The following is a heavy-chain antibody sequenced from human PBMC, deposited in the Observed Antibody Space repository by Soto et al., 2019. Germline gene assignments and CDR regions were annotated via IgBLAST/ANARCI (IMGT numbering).Heavy chain of an antibody. D-gene: IGHD6-13*01. V-gene: IGHV1-3*01. Sequence: ASVKVSCKASGYTFTSYAMHWVRQAPGQRLEWMGWINAGNGNTKYSQKFQGRVTITRDTSASTAYMELSSLRSEDTAVYYCARASMSYSSSWYDWFDPWGQGTLVTVSS. CDR2: INAGNGNT. CDR3: ARASMSYSSSWYDWFDP. CDR1: GYTFTSYA. J-gene: IGHJ5*02.